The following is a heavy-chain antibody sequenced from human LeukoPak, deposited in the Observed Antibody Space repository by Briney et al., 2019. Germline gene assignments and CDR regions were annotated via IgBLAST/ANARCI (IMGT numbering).Heavy chain of an antibody. D-gene: IGHD6-13*01. CDR3: ARIGAGSSRDY. CDR1: GFTFSNFA. CDR2: IVGSSST. Sequence: PGGSLRLSCAASGFTFSNFAMTWVRQAPGQGLEWVSSIVGSSSTYYADSLKGRFTISRDNAKNSLYLQMNSLRAEDTAAYYCARIGAGSSRDYWGQGTLVTVSS. J-gene: IGHJ4*02. V-gene: IGHV3-21*01.